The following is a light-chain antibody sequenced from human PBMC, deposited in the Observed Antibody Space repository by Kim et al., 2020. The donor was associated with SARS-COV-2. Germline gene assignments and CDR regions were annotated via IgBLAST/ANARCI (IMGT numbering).Light chain of an antibody. J-gene: IGKJ2*01. CDR3: QQGYT. Sequence: PSTLSASVGDRVTITCRASQSISSWLAWYQQKPGKAPKLLIYKASSLESGVPSRFSGSGSGTEFTLTISSLQPDDFATYYCQQGYTFGQGTKLEIK. V-gene: IGKV1-5*03. CDR2: KAS. CDR1: QSISSW.